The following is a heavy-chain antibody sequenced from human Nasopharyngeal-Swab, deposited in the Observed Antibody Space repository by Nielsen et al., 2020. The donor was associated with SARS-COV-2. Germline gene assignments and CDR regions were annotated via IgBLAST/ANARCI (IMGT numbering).Heavy chain of an antibody. CDR3: AKDPTYGGWFDP. J-gene: IGHJ5*02. CDR2: ITGSGGTT. V-gene: IGHV3-23*01. D-gene: IGHD4-17*01. Sequence: GESLKISCAASGFTFTSYAMTWVRQAPGKGLEWVSAITGSGGTTYSADSVKGRFTISRDNSKNTLYLQMNSLRAEDTAVYYCAKDPTYGGWFDPWGQGTLVTVSS. CDR1: GFTFTSYA.